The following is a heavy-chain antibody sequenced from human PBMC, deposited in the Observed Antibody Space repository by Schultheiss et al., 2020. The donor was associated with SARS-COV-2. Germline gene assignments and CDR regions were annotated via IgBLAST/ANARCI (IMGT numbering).Heavy chain of an antibody. CDR3: ARGSGRTGNAFDI. V-gene: IGHV4-30-2*01. CDR2: IKHSGST. CDR1: GGSISSGGYS. J-gene: IGHJ3*02. D-gene: IGHD1/OR15-1a*01. Sequence: SETLSLTCAVSGGSISSGGYSWSWIRQPPGKGLEWIGEIKHSGSTNYNPSLKSRVSISVHTSKNQFSLNLSSVTAADTAVYFCARGSGRTGNAFDIWGQGTMVTVSS.